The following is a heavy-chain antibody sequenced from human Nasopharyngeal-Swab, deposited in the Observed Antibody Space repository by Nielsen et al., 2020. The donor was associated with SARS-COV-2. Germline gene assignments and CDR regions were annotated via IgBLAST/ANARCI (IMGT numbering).Heavy chain of an antibody. CDR1: GGSISSSSYY. D-gene: IGHD3-10*01. J-gene: IGHJ5*02. CDR2: IYYTEST. V-gene: IGHV4-39*07. CDR3: AREDKGLLWFGELLLRWFDP. Sequence: ESLKISCTVSGGSISSSSYYWGWIRQPPGKGLEWIGSIYYTESTYYNPSLKSRVTISIDTSKNQFSLKLSSVTAADTAVYFCAREDKGLLWFGELLLRWFDPWGQGTLVTVSS.